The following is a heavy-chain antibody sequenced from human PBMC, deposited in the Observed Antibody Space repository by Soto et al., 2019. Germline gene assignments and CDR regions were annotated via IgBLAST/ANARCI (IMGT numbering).Heavy chain of an antibody. CDR1: EFTFSSYA. V-gene: IGHV3-23*01. D-gene: IGHD6-6*01. CDR2: ISNSGSST. Sequence: EVQLLESGGGLVQPGGSLRLSCAASEFTFSSYAMTWVRQAPGKGLEWVSAISNSGSSTYYADSVKGRFPISRDNSKNTLYLQMNSLRAEDTTVYYCAKGRRSSSSIDYWGQGTLVTVSS. J-gene: IGHJ4*02. CDR3: AKGRRSSSSIDY.